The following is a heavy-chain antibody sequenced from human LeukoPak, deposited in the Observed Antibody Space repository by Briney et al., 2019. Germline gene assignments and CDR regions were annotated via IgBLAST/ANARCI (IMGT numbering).Heavy chain of an antibody. Sequence: GGSLRLSCAASGFTASSNYMSWVRQAPPKGLDWVSVIYSGGSTYYADSVKGRFTISRDNSKNTLYLQMNSLRAEDTAVYYCARSYGGYDFGYYYYYMDVWGKGTTVTVSS. CDR2: IYSGGST. CDR3: ARSYGGYDFGYYYYYMDV. CDR1: GFTASSNY. D-gene: IGHD5-12*01. J-gene: IGHJ6*03. V-gene: IGHV3-53*01.